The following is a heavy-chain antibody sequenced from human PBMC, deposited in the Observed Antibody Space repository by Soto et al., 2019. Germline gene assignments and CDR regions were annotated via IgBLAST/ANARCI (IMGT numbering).Heavy chain of an antibody. CDR2: VIPIFGTP. Sequence: VQLVQSGAEVRKPGSSVKVSCKASGGDFKNFIIAWVRQAPGHGLEWMGGVIPIFGTPNFVQKFQDRVMITADEATSTTYLALRSLSSEYTAVYYCARWGSCLSSSCLYYDIDVWGQGTTVIVSS. V-gene: IGHV1-69*01. CDR1: GGDFKNFI. CDR3: ARWGSCLSSSCLYYDIDV. D-gene: IGHD2-2*01. J-gene: IGHJ6*02.